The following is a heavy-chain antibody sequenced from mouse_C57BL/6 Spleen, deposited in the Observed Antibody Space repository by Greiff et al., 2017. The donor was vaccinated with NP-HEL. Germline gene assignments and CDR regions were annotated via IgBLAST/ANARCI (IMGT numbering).Heavy chain of an antibody. V-gene: IGHV1-61*01. CDR1: GYTFTSYW. J-gene: IGHJ2*01. CDR2: IYPSDSET. Sequence: QVQLQQPGAELVRPGSSVKLSCKASGYTFTSYWMDWVKQRPGQGLEWIGNIYPSDSETHYNQKFKDKATLTVDKSSSTAYMQLSSLTSEDSAVYYCARSGAVVAYFDYWGQGTTLTVSS. CDR3: ARSGAVVAYFDY. D-gene: IGHD1-1*01.